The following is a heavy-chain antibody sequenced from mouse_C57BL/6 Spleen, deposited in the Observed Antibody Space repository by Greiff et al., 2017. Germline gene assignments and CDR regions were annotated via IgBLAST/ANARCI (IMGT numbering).Heavy chain of an antibody. CDR1: GYTFTSYW. V-gene: IGHV1-52*01. CDR2: IDPSDSET. Sequence: QVQLKQPGAELVRPGSSVKLSCKASGYTFTSYWMHWVKQRPIQGLEWIGNIDPSDSETHYNQKFKDKATLTVDKSSSTAYMQLSSLTSEDSAVYYCAIDYGSSRDYWGQGTTLTVSS. J-gene: IGHJ2*01. CDR3: AIDYGSSRDY. D-gene: IGHD1-1*01.